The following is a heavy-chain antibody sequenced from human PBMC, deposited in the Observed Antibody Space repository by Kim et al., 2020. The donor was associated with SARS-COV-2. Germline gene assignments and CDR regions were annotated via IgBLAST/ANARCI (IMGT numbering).Heavy chain of an antibody. CDR2: ISGSSTYI. Sequence: GGSLRLSCAAPGFTFSSYSMIWVRQAPGKGLEWVSSISGSSTYIYYADSFKDRFTISRDNAKNSLYLQMNSLRVEDTALYYCATTPVAVSGYWGQGTLVTVSS. CDR3: ATTPVAVSGY. V-gene: IGHV3-21*01. J-gene: IGHJ4*02. CDR1: GFTFSSYS. D-gene: IGHD6-19*01.